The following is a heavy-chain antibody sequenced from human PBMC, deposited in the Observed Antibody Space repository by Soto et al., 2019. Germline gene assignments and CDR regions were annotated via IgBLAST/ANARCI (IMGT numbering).Heavy chain of an antibody. CDR2: IYYSGST. V-gene: IGHV4-59*01. CDR3: SGGWPTYYDFWSGYYADAFDI. J-gene: IGHJ3*02. Sequence: SETLSLTCTASGGSISSYYWSWIRQPPGKGLEWIGYIYYSGSTNYNPSLKSRVTISVDTSKNQFSLKLSSVTAADTAVYYCSGGWPTYYDFWSGYYADAFDIWGQGTMVTVSS. CDR1: GGSISSYY. D-gene: IGHD3-3*01.